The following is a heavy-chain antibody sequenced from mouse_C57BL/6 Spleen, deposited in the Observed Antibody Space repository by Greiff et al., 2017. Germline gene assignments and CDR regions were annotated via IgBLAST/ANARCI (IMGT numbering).Heavy chain of an antibody. CDR1: GFSLSSYG. CDR3: ASEDGSRFAY. D-gene: IGHD1-1*01. V-gene: IGHV2-6*01. CDR2: IWGVGST. J-gene: IGHJ3*01. Sequence: QVQLQQSGPGLVAPSQSLSITCTVSGFSLSSYGVDWVRQSPGKGLEWLGVIWGVGSTNYNSALKSRLSISKDNSKSQVFLKMNSLQTDDTAMYYCASEDGSRFAYWGQGTLVTVSA.